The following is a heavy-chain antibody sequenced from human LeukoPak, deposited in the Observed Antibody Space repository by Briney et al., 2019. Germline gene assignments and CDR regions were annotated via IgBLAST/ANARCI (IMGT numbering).Heavy chain of an antibody. CDR1: GFTFSSYS. D-gene: IGHD3-9*01. CDR3: TILTGLTGY. V-gene: IGHV3-73*01. CDR2: IRSKANNYTP. Sequence: GGSLRLSCAASGFTFSSYSMNWVRQAPGKGLEWLGRIRSKANNYTPGYAASVKGRFTISRDDSKNTAYLQMNSLKTEDTAVYYCTILTGLTGYWGQGTLVTVSS. J-gene: IGHJ4*02.